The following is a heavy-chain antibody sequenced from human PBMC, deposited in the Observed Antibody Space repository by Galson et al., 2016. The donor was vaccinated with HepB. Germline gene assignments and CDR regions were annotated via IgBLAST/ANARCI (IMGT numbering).Heavy chain of an antibody. Sequence: SETLSLTCTVSGGSVSTGSYYWNWIRQPPGKGLEWIGYIYYSGSINYNPSLKSRVTISVDTSKNQFSLKLSSVTAADTAVYYCARERGRDYYGSGSLDWGPGTLVTVSS. J-gene: IGHJ4*02. CDR1: GGSVSTGSYY. CDR3: ARERGRDYYGSGSLD. V-gene: IGHV4-61*01. CDR2: IYYSGSI. D-gene: IGHD3-10*01.